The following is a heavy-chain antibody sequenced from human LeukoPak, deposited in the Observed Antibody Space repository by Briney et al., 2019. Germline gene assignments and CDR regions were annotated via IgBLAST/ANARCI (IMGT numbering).Heavy chain of an antibody. CDR2: INPSGGST. CDR1: GYTFTSYY. V-gene: IGHV1-46*01. Sequence: GASVTVSCKASGYTFTSYYMHWVRQAPGQGLEWMGIINPSGGSTSYAQKFQGRVTMTRDTSTSTVYMERSSLRSEDTAVYYCARAETYYDILTGYYYYYYMDVWGKGTTVTVSS. D-gene: IGHD3-9*01. J-gene: IGHJ6*03. CDR3: ARAETYYDILTGYYYYYYMDV.